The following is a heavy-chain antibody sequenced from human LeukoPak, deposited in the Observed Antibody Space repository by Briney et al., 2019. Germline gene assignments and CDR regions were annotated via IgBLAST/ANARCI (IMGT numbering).Heavy chain of an antibody. CDR1: GFTFSSYE. V-gene: IGHV3-48*03. CDR2: ISSSGSTI. D-gene: IGHD3-22*01. J-gene: IGHJ6*04. CDR3: ARLIVVVPPDV. Sequence: GGSLRLSCAASGFTFSSYEMNWVRQAPGRGLEWVSYISSSGSTIYYADSVKGRFTISRDNAKNSLYLQMNSLRAEDTAVYYCARLIVVVPPDVWGKGTTVTVSS.